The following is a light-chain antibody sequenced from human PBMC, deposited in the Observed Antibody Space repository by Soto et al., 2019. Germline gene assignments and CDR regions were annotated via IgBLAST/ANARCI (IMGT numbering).Light chain of an antibody. CDR3: QHYNNWLT. CDR1: QSVSSN. CDR2: GAS. V-gene: IGKV3-15*01. J-gene: IGKJ4*01. Sequence: EIVMTRSPATLSVSPGERATLSCRASQSVSSNLAWYQQKPGQAPRLLIYGASTRATGIPARFSGSGSGTEFTLTISSLQSEDFAVYYCQHYNNWLTFGGGTKVEIK.